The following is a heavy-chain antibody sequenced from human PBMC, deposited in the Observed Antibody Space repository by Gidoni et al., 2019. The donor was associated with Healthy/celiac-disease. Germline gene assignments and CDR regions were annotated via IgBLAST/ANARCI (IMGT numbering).Heavy chain of an antibody. V-gene: IGHV3-30*16. Sequence: QVQLVASGGGVVQPGRSLVLSCAASGFTFSSYAMHWVRQAPGKGLEWVAVISYDGSNKYYADSVKGRFTISRDNSKNTLYLQMNSLRAEDTAVYYCARDSVTLGGWFGEVDYWGQGTLVTVSS. D-gene: IGHD3-10*01. CDR3: ARDSVTLGGWFGEVDY. CDR2: ISYDGSNK. J-gene: IGHJ4*02. CDR1: GFTFSSYA.